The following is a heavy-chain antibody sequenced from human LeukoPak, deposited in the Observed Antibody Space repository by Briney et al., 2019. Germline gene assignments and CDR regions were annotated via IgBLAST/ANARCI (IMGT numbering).Heavy chain of an antibody. Sequence: SDTLSLTCAVYGGSFSGYYWSWIRQPPGKGLEWTGEINHSGSTNYNPSLKSRVTISVDTSKNRFSLKLSSVTAADTAVYYCARGPLSSGWFTWFDPWGQGTLVTVSS. CDR2: INHSGST. CDR1: GGSFSGYY. J-gene: IGHJ5*02. V-gene: IGHV4-34*01. CDR3: ARGPLSSGWFTWFDP. D-gene: IGHD6-19*01.